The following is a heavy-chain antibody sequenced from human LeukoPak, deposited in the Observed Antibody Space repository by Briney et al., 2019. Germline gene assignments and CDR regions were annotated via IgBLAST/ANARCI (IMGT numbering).Heavy chain of an antibody. Sequence: GASVKVSCKASGYTFTSYDINWVRQATGQGLEWMGWMNPDSGNTGYAQKFQGRVTMTRNTSISTAYMELSSLRSEDTAVYYCAALVGDYERFDYWGQGTLVTVSS. D-gene: IGHD4-17*01. CDR2: MNPDSGNT. V-gene: IGHV1-8*01. J-gene: IGHJ4*02. CDR3: AALVGDYERFDY. CDR1: GYTFTSYD.